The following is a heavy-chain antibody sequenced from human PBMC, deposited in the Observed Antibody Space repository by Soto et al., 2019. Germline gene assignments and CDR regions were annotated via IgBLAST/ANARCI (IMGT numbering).Heavy chain of an antibody. CDR3: ARGHDSSGYYLHFDY. Sequence: ASVKVSCKASGYTFTGYYMHWVRQAPGQGLEWMGWINPNSGGTNYAQKFQGWVTMTRDTSISTAYMELSRLRSDDTAVYYCARGHDSSGYYLHFDYWGQGTLVTVSS. D-gene: IGHD3-22*01. V-gene: IGHV1-2*04. J-gene: IGHJ4*02. CDR1: GYTFTGYY. CDR2: INPNSGGT.